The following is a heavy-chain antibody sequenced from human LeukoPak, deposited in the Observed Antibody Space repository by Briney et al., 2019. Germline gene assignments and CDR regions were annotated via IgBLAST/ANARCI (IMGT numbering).Heavy chain of an antibody. D-gene: IGHD1-20*01. CDR1: GGSFSGYY. Sequence: SETLSLACAVYGGSFSGYYWSWIRQPPGKGLEWIGEINHSGSTNYNPSLKSRVTISVDTSKNQFSLKLSSVTAADTAVYYCARRTVHLSGTGVDFDYWGQGTLVTVSS. J-gene: IGHJ4*02. CDR2: INHSGST. CDR3: ARRTVHLSGTGVDFDY. V-gene: IGHV4-34*01.